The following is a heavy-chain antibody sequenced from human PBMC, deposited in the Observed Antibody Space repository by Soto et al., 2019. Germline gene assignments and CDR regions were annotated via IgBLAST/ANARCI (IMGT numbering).Heavy chain of an antibody. V-gene: IGHV4-39*01. D-gene: IGHD4-17*01. CDR3: VSQRTTVPTQAYFDY. CDR1: GGSVTNSSYY. CDR2: VYYRGRS. J-gene: IGHJ4*02. Sequence: LSLICTVSGGSVTNSSYYWGWIRQSPGKGLEWIGSVYYRGRSYSKSSVKSRVTISVDTSKNRFSLSLNSVTASDTAVYFCVSQRTTVPTQAYFDYWGPGXLVTVSS.